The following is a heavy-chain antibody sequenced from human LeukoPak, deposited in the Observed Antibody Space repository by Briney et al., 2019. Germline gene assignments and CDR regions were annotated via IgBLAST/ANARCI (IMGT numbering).Heavy chain of an antibody. CDR3: ARDEYSRSSSYYYYYVMDV. V-gene: IGHV1-46*01. D-gene: IGHD6-6*01. Sequence: ASVKVSCKASGYTFTSYYMHWVRQAPGQGLEWMGIINPSGGSTSYAQKFQGRVTMTRDTSTSTVYMELSSLRSEDTAVYYCARDEYSRSSSYYYYYVMDVWGQGTTVTVSS. CDR1: GYTFTSYY. CDR2: INPSGGST. J-gene: IGHJ6*02.